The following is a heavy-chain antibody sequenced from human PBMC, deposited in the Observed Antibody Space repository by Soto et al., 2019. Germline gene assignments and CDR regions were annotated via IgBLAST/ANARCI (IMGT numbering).Heavy chain of an antibody. CDR1: GFSLSARPVA. D-gene: IGHD1-1*01. J-gene: IGHJ4*02. CDR2: IYWDDDK. Sequence: QITLRDSGPRRVKPTQNLTLTCTFSGFSLSARPVAVGWIRQPPGKALERLALIYWDDDKRYSQSLMSRLTITKDTSTNQLVLTMTNMDPLDTAIYYCVHRAGIDGNWNGGYFDYWGQGALVTASS. V-gene: IGHV2-5*02. CDR3: VHRAGIDGNWNGGYFDY.